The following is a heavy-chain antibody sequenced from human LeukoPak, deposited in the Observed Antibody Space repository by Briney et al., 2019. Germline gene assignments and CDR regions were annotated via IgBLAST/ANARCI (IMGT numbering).Heavy chain of an antibody. V-gene: IGHV4-39*01. D-gene: IGHD3/OR15-3a*01. Sequence: SETLSLTCTVSGGSISSSSYYWGWIRQPPGKGLEWIGSIYYTGNTYYNASLKSQVSISIDTSKNQFSLKLTSVTAADTSVYYCARQTGSGLFILPGGQGTLVTVSS. CDR3: ARQTGSGLFILP. CDR1: GGSISSSSYY. J-gene: IGHJ4*02. CDR2: IYYTGNT.